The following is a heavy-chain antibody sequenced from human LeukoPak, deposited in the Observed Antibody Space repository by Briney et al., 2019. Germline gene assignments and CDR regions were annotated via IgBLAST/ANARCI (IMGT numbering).Heavy chain of an antibody. CDR3: TTDLLWELLYYFDY. CDR1: GFTFSNAW. Sequence: GGSLRLSCAASGFTFSNAWMSWVRQAPGKGLEWVGRIKSKTDGGTTDYAAPVKGRFTISRDDSKNTLYLQMNSLKTEDTAVYYCTTDLLWELLYYFDYWGQGTPVTVSS. D-gene: IGHD1-26*01. V-gene: IGHV3-15*01. J-gene: IGHJ4*02. CDR2: IKSKTDGGTT.